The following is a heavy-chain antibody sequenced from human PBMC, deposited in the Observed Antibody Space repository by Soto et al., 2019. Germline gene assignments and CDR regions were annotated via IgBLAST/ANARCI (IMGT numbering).Heavy chain of an antibody. CDR1: GGSISSSSYY. J-gene: IGHJ5*02. CDR2: IYYSGST. D-gene: IGHD3-10*01. V-gene: IGHV4-39*01. CDR3: ARLLWIGELLSNNSYDP. Sequence: SETLSLTCTVSGGSISSSSYYWGWIRQPPGKGLEWIGSIYYSGSTYYNPSLKSRVTISVDTSKNQFSLKQSSVTAADTAVYYCARLLWIGELLSNNSYDPWGQGTLVTVSS.